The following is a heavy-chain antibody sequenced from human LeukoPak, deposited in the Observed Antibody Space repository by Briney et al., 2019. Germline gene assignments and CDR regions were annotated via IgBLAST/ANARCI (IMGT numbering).Heavy chain of an antibody. CDR2: IKQDGSEK. J-gene: IGHJ6*03. D-gene: IGHD3-3*01. CDR1: GFTFSSYW. Sequence: GGSLRLSCAASGFTFSSYWMSWVRQAPGKGLEWVANIKQDGSEKYYADSVKGRFTISRDNSKNTLYLQMNSLRAEDTAVYYCAKAGLIRDFWSRVYYYYYYYMDVWGKGTTVTVSS. V-gene: IGHV3-7*01. CDR3: AKAGLIRDFWSRVYYYYYYYMDV.